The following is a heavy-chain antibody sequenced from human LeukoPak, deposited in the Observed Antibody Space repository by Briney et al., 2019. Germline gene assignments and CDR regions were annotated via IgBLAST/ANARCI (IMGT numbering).Heavy chain of an antibody. CDR1: GYTFTSYG. V-gene: IGHV1-18*01. CDR3: ARVDRKFFDY. Sequence: ASVKVSCKASGYTFTSYGVIWVRHAPGQGLEWMGWISAYNGNTNYAQKLQGRVTMTTDTSTSTAYMELRSLRSDDTAVYYCARVDRKFFDYWGQGTLVTVSS. D-gene: IGHD1-14*01. CDR2: ISAYNGNT. J-gene: IGHJ4*02.